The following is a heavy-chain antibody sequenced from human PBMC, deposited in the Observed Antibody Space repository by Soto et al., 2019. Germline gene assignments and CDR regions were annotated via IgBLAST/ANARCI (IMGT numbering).Heavy chain of an antibody. CDR1: GFSLTRYT. Sequence: PGESLKIACVGSGFSLTRYTVGWVRQVPGKGLEWMGVIHPGDSDTIYSPSFQGQVTISADKSISTAYLQWSSLKASDSAMYYCTLSYGDSYYYYYCMDVRAQRTTVTVSS. CDR2: IHPGDSDT. D-gene: IGHD4-17*01. CDR3: TLSYGDSYYYYYCMDV. J-gene: IGHJ6*02. V-gene: IGHV5-51*01.